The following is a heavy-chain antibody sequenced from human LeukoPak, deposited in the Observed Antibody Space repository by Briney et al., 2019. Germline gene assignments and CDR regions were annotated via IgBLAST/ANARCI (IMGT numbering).Heavy chain of an antibody. CDR2: IKQDGSEK. CDR3: ARSTNWFGGLELHDY. CDR1: GFTFSSYW. Sequence: GRSLRLSCAASGFTFSSYWMSWVRQAPGKGLEWVANIKQDGSEKYYVDSVKGRFTISRDNAKNSLHLQMNSLRAEDTAVYYCARSTNWFGGLELHDYWGQGTLVTVSS. V-gene: IGHV3-7*01. D-gene: IGHD3-10*01. J-gene: IGHJ4*02.